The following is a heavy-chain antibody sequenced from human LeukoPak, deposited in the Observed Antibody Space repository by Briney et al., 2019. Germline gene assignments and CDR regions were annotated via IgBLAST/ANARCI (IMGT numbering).Heavy chain of an antibody. CDR3: ARELDRPYYYYMDV. V-gene: IGHV3-21*01. CDR2: ISGSSSYI. D-gene: IGHD1-1*01. CDR1: GFTFSTYN. J-gene: IGHJ6*03. Sequence: GGSLRLSCAASGFTFSTYNMNWVRQAPGKGLEWVSSISGSSSYIYYTDSVKGRFTISRDNAKNSLYLQMNSLRAEDTAAYYCARELDRPYYYYMDVWGKGTTVTISS.